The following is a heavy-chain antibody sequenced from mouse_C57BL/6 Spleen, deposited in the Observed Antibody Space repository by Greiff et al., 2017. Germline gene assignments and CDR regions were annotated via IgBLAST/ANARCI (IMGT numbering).Heavy chain of an antibody. V-gene: IGHV3-6*01. CDR2: ISYDGSN. CDR1: GYSITSGYY. CDR3: ARGDYPPYAMDY. J-gene: IGHJ4*01. D-gene: IGHD2-4*01. Sequence: EVQVVESGPGLVKPSQSLSLTCSVTGYSITSGYYWNWIRQFPGNKLEWMGYISYDGSNNYNPSLKNRISITRDTSKNQFFLKLNSVTTEDTATYYCARGDYPPYAMDYWGQGTSVTVSS.